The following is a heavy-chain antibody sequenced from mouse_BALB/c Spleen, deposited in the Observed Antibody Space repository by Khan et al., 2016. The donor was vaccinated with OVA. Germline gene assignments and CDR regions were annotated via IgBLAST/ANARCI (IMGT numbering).Heavy chain of an antibody. V-gene: IGHV3-2*02. Sequence: EVKLLESGPGLVKPSQSLSLTCTVTGYSITSDYAWNWIRQFPGNKLEWMGYISYSGSPSYNPSLKSRISITRDTSKNQFFLQLNSVTTEDTATYYCAREGYDYDYAMDYWGQGTSVTVSS. D-gene: IGHD2-4*01. CDR1: GYSITSDYA. CDR2: ISYSGSP. CDR3: AREGYDYDYAMDY. J-gene: IGHJ4*01.